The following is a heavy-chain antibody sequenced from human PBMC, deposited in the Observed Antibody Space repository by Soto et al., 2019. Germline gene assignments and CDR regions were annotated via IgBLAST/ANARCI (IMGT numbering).Heavy chain of an antibody. J-gene: IGHJ4*02. D-gene: IGHD1-1*01. Sequence: SETLSLTCSVSGFAISRGYYWSWVRRPPGKGLEWIGSIYPSVSSYHNPSLATRLRLSIDTSKNQFTLNLTSVTAADTALYFCAREKVGTTFFDNWGQGIQVTVSS. CDR2: IYPSVSS. CDR3: AREKVGTTFFDN. CDR1: GFAISRGYY. V-gene: IGHV4-38-2*02.